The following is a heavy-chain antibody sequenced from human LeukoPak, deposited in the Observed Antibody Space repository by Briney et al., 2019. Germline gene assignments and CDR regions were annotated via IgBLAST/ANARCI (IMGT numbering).Heavy chain of an antibody. CDR3: ARVAGSGSYLQFDY. CDR1: GFTFSSYS. D-gene: IGHD3-10*01. V-gene: IGHV3-21*01. J-gene: IGHJ4*02. CDR2: ISSSSSYI. Sequence: GGSLRLSCAASGFTFSSYSMNWVRQAPGKGLEWVSSISSSSSYIYYADSVKGRFTISRDNAKNSLYLQMNSLRAEDTAVYYRARVAGSGSYLQFDYWGQGTLVTVSS.